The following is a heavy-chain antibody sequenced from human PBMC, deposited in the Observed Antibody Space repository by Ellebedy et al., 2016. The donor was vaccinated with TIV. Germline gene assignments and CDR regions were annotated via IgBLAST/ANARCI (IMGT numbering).Heavy chain of an antibody. CDR1: DGSISSRSYY. Sequence: MPSETLSLTCTVSDGSISSRSYYWNWIRQPPGKGLEWIGHIYYSGSTLYNPSLKSRVTISVDTSKNQFSLKVSSMTAADTAVYYCARERGAAGNAYGMDVWGQGTTVTVSS. V-gene: IGHV4-61*01. D-gene: IGHD6-13*01. J-gene: IGHJ6*02. CDR2: IYYSGST. CDR3: ARERGAAGNAYGMDV.